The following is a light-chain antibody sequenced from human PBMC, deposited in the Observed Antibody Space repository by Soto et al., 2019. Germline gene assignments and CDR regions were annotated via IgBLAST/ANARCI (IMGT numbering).Light chain of an antibody. J-gene: IGKJ1*01. CDR2: WAS. CDR1: QSVLYSSNNKNY. CDR3: QQYYTTPSWT. Sequence: DIVMTQSPDSLAEYLGERATINCKSSQSVLYSSNNKNYLAWYQQKPGQPPKLLIYWASTRESGVPDRFSGSGSGTDFTLTISNLQAEDVAVYYCQQYYTTPSWTFGQGTKVEIK. V-gene: IGKV4-1*01.